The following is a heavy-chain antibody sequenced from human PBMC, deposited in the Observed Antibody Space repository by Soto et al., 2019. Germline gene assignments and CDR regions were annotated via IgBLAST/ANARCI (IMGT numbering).Heavy chain of an antibody. V-gene: IGHV3-66*01. CDR3: ARENRGWPEALVI. CDR1: GFTVSSDY. CDR2: IYSGGGT. D-gene: IGHD5-12*01. J-gene: IGHJ3*02. Sequence: GGSLRLSCAVSGFTVSSDYMSWVRQAPGKGLEWVSAIYSGGGTYYADSVKGRFTISRDNSKNTLYLQMNSLRVEDTAVYYCARENRGWPEALVIWGQGTMVTV.